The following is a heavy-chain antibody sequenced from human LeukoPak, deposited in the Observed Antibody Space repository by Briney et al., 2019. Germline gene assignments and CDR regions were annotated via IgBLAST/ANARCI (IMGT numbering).Heavy chain of an antibody. D-gene: IGHD3-3*01. J-gene: IGHJ5*02. CDR1: GFTFSSYS. Sequence: GSLRLSCAASGFTFSSYSMNWVRQPPGKGLEWIGRIYYSGSTYYNPSLKSRVTISVDTSKNQFSLKLSSVTAADTAVYYCARDFDGGTIFGAPPYFDPWGQGTLVTVSS. V-gene: IGHV4-38-2*02. CDR3: ARDFDGGTIFGAPPYFDP. CDR2: IYYSGST.